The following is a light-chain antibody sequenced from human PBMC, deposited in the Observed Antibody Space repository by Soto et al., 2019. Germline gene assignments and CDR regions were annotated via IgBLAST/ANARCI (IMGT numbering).Light chain of an antibody. Sequence: IVMTQSPATLSVSPGERATLSCRASQSIDNKLAWYQQRPGQAPRLLIYGASTRVTGIPGRFGGSGSGTEFTLTISGLQSEDFGVYYCQQYKSWRTFGQGTNVETK. CDR1: QSIDNK. CDR2: GAS. V-gene: IGKV3-15*01. CDR3: QQYKSWRT. J-gene: IGKJ1*01.